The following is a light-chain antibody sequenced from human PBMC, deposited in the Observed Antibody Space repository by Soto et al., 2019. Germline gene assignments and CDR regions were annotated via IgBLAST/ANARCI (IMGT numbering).Light chain of an antibody. Sequence: DIVMTQSPATLSVSPGERATLSCRASQSVSTNLAWYQQKPGQAPRLLIYGASSRATGIPARFSGSGSGTEFTLTISSLQSEDFAVYYCQQYNNWPPRHTFGQGTKLEIK. J-gene: IGKJ2*01. V-gene: IGKV3-15*01. CDR1: QSVSTN. CDR3: QQYNNWPPRHT. CDR2: GAS.